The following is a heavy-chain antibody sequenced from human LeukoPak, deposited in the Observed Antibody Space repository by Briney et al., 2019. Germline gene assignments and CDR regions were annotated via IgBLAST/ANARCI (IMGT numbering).Heavy chain of an antibody. Sequence: TGGCLRLSYAASGFTFSSYCMSWVRQAPGKGLEWVANIEEDGSEKHYVDSVKGRFTISRDNAKNSLYLQMNSLRAEDTAVYYCARARPPDSSGYYPPEYFQHWGQGTLVTVSS. V-gene: IGHV3-7*04. CDR1: GFTFSSYC. J-gene: IGHJ1*01. CDR3: ARARPPDSSGYYPPEYFQH. CDR2: IEEDGSEK. D-gene: IGHD3-22*01.